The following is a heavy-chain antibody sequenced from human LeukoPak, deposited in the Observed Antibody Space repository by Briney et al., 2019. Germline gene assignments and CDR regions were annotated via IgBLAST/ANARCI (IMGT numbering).Heavy chain of an antibody. Sequence: GGSLRLSCAASGFTFSSYAMHWVRQPPGKGLEWVAFIRYDGSKKSYRDSVRGRFTISRDNARNTLYLQMDSLRGDDSALYYCAKEKASIGSYFDFWGQGALVTISS. V-gene: IGHV3-30*02. D-gene: IGHD3-10*01. CDR1: GFTFSSYA. J-gene: IGHJ4*02. CDR2: IRYDGSKK. CDR3: AKEKASIGSYFDF.